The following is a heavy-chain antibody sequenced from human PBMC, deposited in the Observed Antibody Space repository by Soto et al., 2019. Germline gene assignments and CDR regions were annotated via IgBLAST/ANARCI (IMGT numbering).Heavy chain of an antibody. Sequence: QVQLVQSGAEVKKPGSSVKVSYKASGDTYSSYAISWVRQAPGQGLEWMGGIIPIFGTANYAQKFQGRVTITADESTSTAYMELSSLRSEDTAVYYCARHPVSGSYAYYYGMDVWGQGTTVTVSS. D-gene: IGHD1-26*01. CDR3: ARHPVSGSYAYYYGMDV. CDR2: IIPIFGTA. V-gene: IGHV1-69*12. J-gene: IGHJ6*02. CDR1: GDTYSSYA.